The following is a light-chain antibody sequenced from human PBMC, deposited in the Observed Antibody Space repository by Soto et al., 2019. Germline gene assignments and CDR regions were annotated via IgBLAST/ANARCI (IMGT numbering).Light chain of an antibody. Sequence: QLVLTQSPSASASLGASVKLTCTLSSGHSSYAIAWHQLQPEKGPRYLMKLNSDGSHSKGDGIPDRFSGSSSGAERYLTISSPQSEDEADYYCQTWGTGNVVFGGGTKVTVL. CDR3: QTWGTGNVV. CDR1: SGHSSYA. V-gene: IGLV4-69*01. J-gene: IGLJ2*01. CDR2: LNSDGSH.